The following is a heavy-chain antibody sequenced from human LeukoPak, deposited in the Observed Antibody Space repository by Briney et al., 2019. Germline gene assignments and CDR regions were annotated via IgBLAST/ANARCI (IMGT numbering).Heavy chain of an antibody. CDR3: ARDGVWGNSFTDY. D-gene: IGHD3-16*01. J-gene: IGHJ4*02. V-gene: IGHV1-18*01. CDR2: ISAYNGKT. Sequence: ASVKVSFKASGYTFTTYSISWVGQAPGQGREGMGWISAYNGKTNFAQKFQGRITINTDKSTSTAYIELRSLRSDDTAVYYCARDGVWGNSFTDYWGQGTLVTVSS. CDR1: GYTFTTYS.